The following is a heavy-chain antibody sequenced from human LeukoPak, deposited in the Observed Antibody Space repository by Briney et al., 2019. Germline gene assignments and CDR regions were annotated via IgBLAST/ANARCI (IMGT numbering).Heavy chain of an antibody. J-gene: IGHJ3*02. Sequence: SETLSLTGSVSGGSISSSGYYWGWIRQPPGKDLEWIGSIYYSGNTFYIPSLKSRLTISLDTSKNQFSLKLSSVTAADTAVYYCAREGTYDTTFDIWGQGTMVTVSS. V-gene: IGHV4-39*07. D-gene: IGHD3-9*01. CDR3: AREGTYDTTFDI. CDR1: GGSISSSGYY. CDR2: IYYSGNT.